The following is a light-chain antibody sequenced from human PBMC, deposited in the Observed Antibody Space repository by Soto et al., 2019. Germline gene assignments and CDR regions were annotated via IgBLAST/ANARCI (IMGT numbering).Light chain of an antibody. CDR2: DVS. V-gene: IGLV2-14*03. CDR1: SSDVGAYDY. Sequence: QSALTQPASVSESPGQSITISCTGTSSDVGAYDYVSWYQQHPGKAPKLMIYDVSNRPSGVSNRFSGSKSGNTASLTISGLQAEDEAHYYCTPYTSSNSLVVFGGGTKLTVL. J-gene: IGLJ3*02. CDR3: TPYTSSNSLVV.